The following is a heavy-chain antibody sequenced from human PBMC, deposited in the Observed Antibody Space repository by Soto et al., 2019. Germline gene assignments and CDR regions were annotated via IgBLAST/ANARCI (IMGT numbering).Heavy chain of an antibody. V-gene: IGHV3-64D*06. Sequence: LRLSCSSSGFTFSSYAMHWVRQAPGKGLEYVSSISTNGGSTHYADSVKGRFTISRDNSKNTQYLQMSSLRADDTAVYYCVKGEYYYDSRGYYPFYYWGQGTLVTVSS. CDR1: GFTFSSYA. D-gene: IGHD3-22*01. CDR2: ISTNGGST. J-gene: IGHJ4*02. CDR3: VKGEYYYDSRGYYPFYY.